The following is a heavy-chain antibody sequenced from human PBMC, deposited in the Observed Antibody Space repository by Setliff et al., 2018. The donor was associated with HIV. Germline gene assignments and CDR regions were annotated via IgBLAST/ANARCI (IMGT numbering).Heavy chain of an antibody. CDR1: GYVFTNYW. CDR3: ARHFGISYRSPFDP. D-gene: IGHD3-3*01. CDR2: ISPDDSDT. Sequence: PGESLTISCKSSGYVFTNYWIGWVRQMPGKGLEWMGIISPDDSDTRYSPSFQGQVTISVDKSTSTAYLQWSSLKASDSAIYYCARHFGISYRSPFDPWGQGTRVTVSS. J-gene: IGHJ5*02. V-gene: IGHV5-51*01.